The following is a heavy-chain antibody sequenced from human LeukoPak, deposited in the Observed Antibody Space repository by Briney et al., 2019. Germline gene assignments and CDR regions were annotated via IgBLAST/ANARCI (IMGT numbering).Heavy chain of an antibody. D-gene: IGHD6-19*01. CDR3: AKDRAAVALYYFDY. CDR1: GFTFSSYS. J-gene: IGHJ4*02. Sequence: GGSLRLSCAASGFTFSSYSMNWVRQAPGKGLEWVSGISWNSGSIGYADSVKGRFTISRDNAKNSLYLQMNSLRAEDTALYYCAKDRAAVALYYFDYWGQGTLVTVSS. V-gene: IGHV3-9*01. CDR2: ISWNSGSI.